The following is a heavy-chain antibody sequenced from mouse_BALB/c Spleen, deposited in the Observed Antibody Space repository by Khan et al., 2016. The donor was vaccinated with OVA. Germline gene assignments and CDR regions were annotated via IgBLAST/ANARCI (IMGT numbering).Heavy chain of an antibody. D-gene: IGHD2-14*01. Sequence: EVQLQESGPGLVKPSQSLSLTCTVTGYSITSDYAWNWIRQFPRNKLEWMGYISYSGSTSYNPSLKSRISITRDTSKNQFFLQLNSVTTEDTATYFCAGSGYEAWFAYWGQGTLVTVSA. CDR3: AGSGYEAWFAY. J-gene: IGHJ3*01. CDR1: GYSITSDYA. V-gene: IGHV3-2*02. CDR2: ISYSGST.